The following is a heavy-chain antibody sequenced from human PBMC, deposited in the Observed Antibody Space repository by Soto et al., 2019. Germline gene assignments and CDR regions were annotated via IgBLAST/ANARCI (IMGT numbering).Heavy chain of an antibody. J-gene: IGHJ4*02. V-gene: IGHV3-7*01. CDR1: GFTFSSYW. Sequence: EVQLVESGGGLVQPGGSLRLSCAASGFTFSSYWMSWVRQAPGKGLEWVANIKQDGSEKYYVDSVKGRFTISRDNAKNSRYLQMNSLRAEDTAVYYCARDLASSCGGDCYPYYFDYWGQGTLVTVSS. CDR3: ARDLASSCGGDCYPYYFDY. CDR2: IKQDGSEK. D-gene: IGHD2-21*02.